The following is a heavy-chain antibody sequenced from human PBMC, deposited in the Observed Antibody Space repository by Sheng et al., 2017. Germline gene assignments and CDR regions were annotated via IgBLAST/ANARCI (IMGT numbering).Heavy chain of an antibody. CDR3: ARAKRVVVPAASAFDI. D-gene: IGHD2-2*01. Sequence: QVQLVQSGAEVKKPGSSVKVSCKASGGTFSSYTISWVRQAPGQGLEWMGRIIPILGIANYAQKFQGRVTITADKSTSTAYMELSSLRSEDTAVYYCARAKRVVVPAASAFDIWGQGTMVTVSS. J-gene: IGHJ3*02. V-gene: IGHV1-69*02. CDR1: GGTFSSYT. CDR2: IIPILGIA.